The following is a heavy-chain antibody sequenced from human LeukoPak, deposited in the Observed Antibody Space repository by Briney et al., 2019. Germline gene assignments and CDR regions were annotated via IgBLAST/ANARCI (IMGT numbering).Heavy chain of an antibody. CDR3: ARGTGSTTLFDY. J-gene: IGHJ4*02. D-gene: IGHD3-10*01. CDR1: GGTFSSYA. CDR2: IIPIFGTA. Sequence: SVKVSCKASGGTFSSYAISWVRQAPGQGLEWMGGIIPIFGTANYAQKFQGKVTITADESTSTAYMELSSLRSEDTAVYYCARGTGSTTLFDYWGQGTLVTVSS. V-gene: IGHV1-69*01.